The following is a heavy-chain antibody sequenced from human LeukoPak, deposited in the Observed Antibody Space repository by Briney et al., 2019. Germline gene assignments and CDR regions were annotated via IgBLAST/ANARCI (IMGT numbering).Heavy chain of an antibody. CDR2: ISSSSSCI. CDR3: GRGHWGLDY. D-gene: IGHD7-27*01. V-gene: IGHV3-21*01. Sequence: GGSLRLSCAASGFTFSTYSMNWVRQTPGKGLEWVSSISSSSSCIYYADSVKGRFSISRDNAKNSLYLQMNSLRAEDTAVYYCGRGHWGLDYWGQGALVTVSS. J-gene: IGHJ4*02. CDR1: GFTFSTYS.